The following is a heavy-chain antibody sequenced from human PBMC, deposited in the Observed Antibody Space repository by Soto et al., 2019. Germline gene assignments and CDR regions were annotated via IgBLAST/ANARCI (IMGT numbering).Heavy chain of an antibody. CDR1: GFTVSSNY. J-gene: IGHJ3*02. CDR3: ASVRVIRFLEWLYASGIDAFDI. D-gene: IGHD3-3*01. CDR2: VYSGGST. V-gene: IGHV3-53*01. Sequence: EVQLVESGGGLIQPGGSLRLSCAASGFTVSSNYMSWVRQAPGKGLEWVSVVYSGGSTYYADSVKGRFTISRDNSKNTLYHQLNSLRAEDTAVYYCASVRVIRFLEWLYASGIDAFDIWGQGTMVTVSS.